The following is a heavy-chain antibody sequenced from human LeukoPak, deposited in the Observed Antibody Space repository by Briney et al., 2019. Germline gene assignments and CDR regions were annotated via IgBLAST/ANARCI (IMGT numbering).Heavy chain of an antibody. V-gene: IGHV4-30-2*01. CDR2: IYHSGST. Sequence: KTSETLSLTCAVSGGSISSGGYSWSWIRQPPGKGLEWIGYIYHSGSTYYNPSLKSRVTISVDRSKNQFSLKLSSVTAEDTAVYYCAKCDCSSTSCPYRYFDYWGQGTLVTVSS. D-gene: IGHD2-2*01. CDR3: AKCDCSSTSCPYRYFDY. J-gene: IGHJ4*02. CDR1: GGSISSGGYS.